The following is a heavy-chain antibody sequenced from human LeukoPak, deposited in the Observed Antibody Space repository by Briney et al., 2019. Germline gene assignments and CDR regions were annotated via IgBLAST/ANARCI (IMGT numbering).Heavy chain of an antibody. CDR2: ITGSGVST. D-gene: IGHD3-3*01. CDR1: GFTFSSYS. CDR3: AKVQDYDFWSGPSAFDI. V-gene: IGHV3-23*01. J-gene: IGHJ3*02. Sequence: GGSLRLSCAASGFTFSSYSMTWVHQVAGKGLEWVSSITGSGVSTYYADFAKGRFTISRDSSNNTLYLQMNSLRAEDTAVYYCAKVQDYDFWSGPSAFDIWGQGTMVTVSS.